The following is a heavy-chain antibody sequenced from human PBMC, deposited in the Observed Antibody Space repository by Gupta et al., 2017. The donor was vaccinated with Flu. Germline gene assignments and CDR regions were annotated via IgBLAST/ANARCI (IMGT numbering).Heavy chain of an antibody. CDR3: AKATSPCLQWSPSGA. D-gene: IGHD3-3*01. J-gene: IGHJ5*02. CDR2: FSYGEYNQ. V-gene: IGHV3-30*04. Sequence: MHWVRQGPGKGLGGVEVFSYGEYNQYDAESVGCRFTISRDNLKNTLWLQMNSLRSEDTAVYYCAKATSPCLQWSPSGAWGQGTLVTVSS.